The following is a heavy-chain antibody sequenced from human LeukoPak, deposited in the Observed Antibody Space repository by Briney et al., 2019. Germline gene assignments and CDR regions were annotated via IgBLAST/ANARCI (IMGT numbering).Heavy chain of an antibody. CDR3: ASKHYYDSSGLIRLDY. CDR2: IYYSGST. CDR1: GGSISSSSYY. J-gene: IGHJ4*02. D-gene: IGHD3-22*01. Sequence: PSETLSLTCTVSGGSISSSSYYWGWIRQPPGKGLEWIGSIYYSGSTYYNPSLKSRVTISVDTSKNQFSLKLSSVTAADTAVYYCASKHYYDSSGLIRLDYRGQGTLVTVSS. V-gene: IGHV4-39*01.